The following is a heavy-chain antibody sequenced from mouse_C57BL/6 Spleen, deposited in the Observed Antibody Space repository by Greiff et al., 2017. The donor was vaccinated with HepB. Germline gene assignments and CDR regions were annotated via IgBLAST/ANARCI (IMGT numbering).Heavy chain of an antibody. D-gene: IGHD2-3*01. V-gene: IGHV5-17*01. CDR1: GFTFSDYG. CDR3: ARGLLPLYAMDD. Sequence: EVKLVESGGGLVKPGGSLKLSCAASGFTFSDYGMHWVRQAPEKGLEWVAYISSGSSNIYYADTVKGRFTISRANAKNTLFLQMTSLRSEDTAMYYYARGLLPLYAMDDWGQGTSVTVAS. CDR2: ISSGSSNI. J-gene: IGHJ4*01.